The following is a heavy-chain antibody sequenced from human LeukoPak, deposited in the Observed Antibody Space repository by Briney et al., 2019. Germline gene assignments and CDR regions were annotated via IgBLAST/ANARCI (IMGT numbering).Heavy chain of an antibody. Sequence: SETLSLTCTVSGGSISSYYWSWIRQPPGKGLEWIGYIYYSGSTNYNPSFKSRVTISVDTSKNQFSLKLSSVTAADTAVYYCARDGVEGGIAALGFDPWGQGTLVTVSS. CDR1: GGSISSYY. V-gene: IGHV4-59*01. D-gene: IGHD6-13*01. J-gene: IGHJ5*02. CDR2: IYYSGST. CDR3: ARDGVEGGIAALGFDP.